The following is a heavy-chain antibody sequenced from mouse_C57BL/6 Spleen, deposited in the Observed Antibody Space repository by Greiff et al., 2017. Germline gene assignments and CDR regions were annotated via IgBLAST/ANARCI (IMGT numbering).Heavy chain of an antibody. CDR2: IDPADSGT. CDR1: GYTFTSYW. V-gene: IGHV1-52*01. J-gene: IGHJ3*01. Sequence: QVQLQQPGAELVRPGSSVKLSCKASGYTFTSYWMHWVKQRPIQGLEWIGNIDPADSGTHYNQKFKDKATLTVDKSSSTAYMQLSSLTSEDSAVYYSARTGGSSGYKEFGCWGQGTLVTV. D-gene: IGHD3-2*02. CDR3: ARTGGSSGYKEFGC.